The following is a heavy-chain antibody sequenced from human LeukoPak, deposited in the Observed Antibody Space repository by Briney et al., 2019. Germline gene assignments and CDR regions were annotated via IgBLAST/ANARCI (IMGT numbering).Heavy chain of an antibody. CDR3: ARAPKYYYGDKDPWWTIRYCYYYMDV. D-gene: IGHD3-10*01. Sequence: SQTLSLTCAISGDSVSSNSAAWNWIRQSPSRGLEWLGRTYYRSKWYNDYAVSVESRITINPDKSKNQFSLQLNSVTPEDTAVYYCARAPKYYYGDKDPWWTIRYCYYYMDVWGKGTTVTISS. V-gene: IGHV6-1*01. CDR2: TYYRSKWYN. CDR1: GDSVSSNSAA. J-gene: IGHJ6*03.